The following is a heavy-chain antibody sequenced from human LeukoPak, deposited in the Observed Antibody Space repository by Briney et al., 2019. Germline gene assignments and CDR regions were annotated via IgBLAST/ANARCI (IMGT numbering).Heavy chain of an antibody. J-gene: IGHJ4*02. V-gene: IGHV3-20*04. CDR2: INWNGGRT. CDR3: ARGGKAQDY. D-gene: IGHD4-23*01. Sequence: GGSLRLSCAASGFTFDDYGMSGVGQAPGKGVERVSGINWNGGRTDYADSVKGGFTISREKAKNSLYLQMNSLRAEDTALYYCARGGKAQDYWGQGTLVTVPS. CDR1: GFTFDDYG.